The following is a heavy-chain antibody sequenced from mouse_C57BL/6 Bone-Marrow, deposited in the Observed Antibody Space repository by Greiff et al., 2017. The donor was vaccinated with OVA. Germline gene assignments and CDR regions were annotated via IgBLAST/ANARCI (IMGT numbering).Heavy chain of an antibody. CDR1: GYSFTGYF. V-gene: IGHV1-20*01. J-gene: IGHJ2*01. D-gene: IGHD1-1*01. CDR2: INPYNGDT. CDR3: AGDYYGSSRGYYFDY. Sequence: EVQLQQSGPELVKPGDSVKISCKASGYSFTGYFMNWVMQSHGKSLEWIGRINPYNGDTFYNQKFKGKATLTVDKSSSTAHMELRSLTSEDSAVYYCAGDYYGSSRGYYFDYWGQGTTLTVSS.